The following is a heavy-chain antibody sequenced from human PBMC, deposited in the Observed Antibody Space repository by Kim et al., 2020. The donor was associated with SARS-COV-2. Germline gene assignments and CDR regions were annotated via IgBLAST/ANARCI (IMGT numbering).Heavy chain of an antibody. V-gene: IGHV4-4*07. CDR2: VYGRGDT. CDR1: GDSVESYF. J-gene: IGHJ4*02. Sequence: SETLSLTCSVSGDSVESYFWSWIRQPVGKGLQWIGRVYGRGDTNYNPSLESRVTISVDTSKNQFSLTLNSVTAADTAIYYCARGPVGHCTSSACWDITVSGTWGFDDWGQGTLVTVSS. CDR3: ARGPVGHCTSSACWDITVSGTWGFDD. D-gene: IGHD6-19*01.